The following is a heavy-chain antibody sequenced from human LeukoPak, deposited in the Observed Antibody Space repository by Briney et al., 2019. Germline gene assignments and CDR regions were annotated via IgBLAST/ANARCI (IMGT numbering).Heavy chain of an antibody. J-gene: IGHJ4*02. CDR2: IYYSGST. CDR3: ARSLPYRHYYDSSGYPYYFDY. Sequence: KPSETLSLTCTVSGGSISSGGYYWSWIRQHPGKGLEWIGYIYYSGSTYYNPSLKSRVTISVDTSKNQFSLKLSSVTAADTAVYYCARSLPYRHYYDSSGYPYYFDYWGQGTLVTVSS. CDR1: GGSISSGGYY. V-gene: IGHV4-31*03. D-gene: IGHD3-22*01.